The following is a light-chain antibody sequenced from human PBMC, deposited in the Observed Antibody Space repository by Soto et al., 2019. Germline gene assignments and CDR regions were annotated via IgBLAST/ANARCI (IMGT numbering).Light chain of an antibody. CDR3: ETWDSSLSAVV. V-gene: IGLV1-51*01. J-gene: IGLJ2*01. CDR2: DIY. Sequence: QAAVTQPPSVSAAPGQKVTISCSGGSSNIGNNYVSWYQQLPGTAPRLIIYDIYSRPSGIPDRFSGSKSGTSATLDITGLQTGDEADYYCETWDSSLSAVVFGGGTKLTVL. CDR1: SSNIGNNY.